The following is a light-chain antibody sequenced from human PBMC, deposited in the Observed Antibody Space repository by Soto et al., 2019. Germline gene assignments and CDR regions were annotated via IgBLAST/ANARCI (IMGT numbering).Light chain of an antibody. CDR2: GAS. V-gene: IGKV3-15*01. Sequence: EIVMTQSPATLSVSPGGRATLSCRASQSISDTLAWYQQKPGQAPRLLIYGASTRATGIPARFSGSGSGTEFTLTISSLQSEDFAVYYCQQYHNWPPITFGQGTRLEI. J-gene: IGKJ5*01. CDR3: QQYHNWPPIT. CDR1: QSISDT.